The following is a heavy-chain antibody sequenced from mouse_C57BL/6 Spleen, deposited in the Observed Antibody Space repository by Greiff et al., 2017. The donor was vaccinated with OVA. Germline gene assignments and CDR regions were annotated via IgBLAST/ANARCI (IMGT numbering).Heavy chain of an antibody. D-gene: IGHD2-4*01. CDR2: INYDGSST. J-gene: IGHJ2*01. CDR3: ARAIYYDVYYFDY. V-gene: IGHV5-16*01. Sequence: DVKLVESEAGLVQPGSSMKLSCTASGFTFSDYYMAWVRQVPEKGLEWVANINYDGSSTYYLDSLKSRFIISRDNAKNILYLQMSSLKSEDTATYYCARAIYYDVYYFDYWGQGTTLTVSS. CDR1: GFTFSDYY.